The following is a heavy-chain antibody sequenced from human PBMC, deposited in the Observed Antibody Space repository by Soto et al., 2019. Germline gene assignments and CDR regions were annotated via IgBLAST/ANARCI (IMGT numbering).Heavy chain of an antibody. V-gene: IGHV1-3*01. Sequence: ASVKVSCKASRYSFTTSALHWVRQAPGQRLEWMRWINAGNGDTKYSEKFQGRVTITRDTSANTAYMELSSLRSEDTSVYYCARDPGTGAALRAYHFDYWGQGTLVTVS. D-gene: IGHD1-1*01. CDR2: INAGNGDT. CDR3: ARDPGTGAALRAYHFDY. J-gene: IGHJ4*02. CDR1: RYSFTTSA.